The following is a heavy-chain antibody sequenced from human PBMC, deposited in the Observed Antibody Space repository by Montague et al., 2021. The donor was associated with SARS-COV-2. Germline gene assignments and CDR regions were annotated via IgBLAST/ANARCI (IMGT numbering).Heavy chain of an antibody. CDR3: ERGDIGAADPPFDS. D-gene: IGHD5-12*01. Sequence: SETLSLTCVVYGGSFSGYYWSWIRQPPGKGLEWIGEIKDNGITSYNPTLKSRITISVDTSKNHFSLKLSSVTAADAAVYYCERGDIGAADPPFDSWGQGTLVTVSS. J-gene: IGHJ4*02. V-gene: IGHV4-34*01. CDR2: IKDNGIT. CDR1: GGSFSGYY.